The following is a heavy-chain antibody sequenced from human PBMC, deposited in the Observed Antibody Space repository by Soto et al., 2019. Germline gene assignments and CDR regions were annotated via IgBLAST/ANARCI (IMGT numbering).Heavy chain of an antibody. CDR1: GFTFSSYS. D-gene: IGHD2-2*03. CDR2: ISSSSNYM. Sequence: EVQLVESGGGLVKPGGSLRLSCAASGFTFSSYSMNWVRQAPGKGLEWVSSISSSSNYMYYADSVKGRFTISRDNAKNSRYLQMRSLGAGDTAVYYCARELDRGGGGAFDIWGQGTMVTVSS. CDR3: ARELDRGGGGAFDI. J-gene: IGHJ3*02. V-gene: IGHV3-21*01.